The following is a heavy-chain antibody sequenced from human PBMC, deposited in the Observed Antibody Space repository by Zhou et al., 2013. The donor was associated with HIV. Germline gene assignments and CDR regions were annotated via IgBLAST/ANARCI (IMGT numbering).Heavy chain of an antibody. CDR3: ARDDGYNLGSYYYYGMDV. J-gene: IGHJ6*02. V-gene: IGHV1-69*05. Sequence: QVQLVQSGAEVKKPGSSVKVSCKASGGTFSSYAISWVRQAPGQGLEWMGGIIPIFGTANYAQKFQGRVTITTDESTSTAYMELSSLRSEDTAVYYCARDDGYNLGSYYYYGMDVWGQGTTVTVSS. CDR2: IIPIFGTA. CDR1: GGTFSSYA. D-gene: IGHD5-12*01.